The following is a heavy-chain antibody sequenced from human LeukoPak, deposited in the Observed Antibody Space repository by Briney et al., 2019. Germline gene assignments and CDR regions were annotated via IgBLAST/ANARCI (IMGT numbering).Heavy chain of an antibody. J-gene: IGHJ4*02. V-gene: IGHV1-2*06. Sequence: ASVKVSCKASGYTFTGYYMHWVRQAPGQGLEWMGRINPNSGGTNYAQKFQGRVTMTRDTSISTAYMELGRLRSDDTAVYYCARGDYDSSGYWDYWGQGTLVTVSS. CDR1: GYTFTGYY. D-gene: IGHD3-22*01. CDR2: INPNSGGT. CDR3: ARGDYDSSGYWDY.